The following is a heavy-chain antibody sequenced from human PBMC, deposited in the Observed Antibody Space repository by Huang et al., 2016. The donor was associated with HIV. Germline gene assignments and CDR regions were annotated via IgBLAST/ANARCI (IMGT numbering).Heavy chain of an antibody. CDR3: ARNFVVMPAIEDYYYAMDV. CDR1: GYTFTDNF. V-gene: IGHV1-2*02. CDR2: INPKSGGT. J-gene: IGHJ6*02. Sequence: QVQLVQSGAEVKKPGASVKVSCKGSGYTFTDNFMHWVRQAPGQGLEWMGWINPKSGGTNYAQKFQGRVTMTRDTSIRTTHMELSRLRSDDTAVYFCARNFVVMPAIEDYYYAMDVWGQGTTVTVSS. D-gene: IGHD2-2*01.